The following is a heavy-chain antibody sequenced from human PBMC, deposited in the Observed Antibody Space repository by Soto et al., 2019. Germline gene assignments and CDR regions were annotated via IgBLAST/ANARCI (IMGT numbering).Heavy chain of an antibody. CDR1: GGSISSSSYY. J-gene: IGHJ6*02. Sequence: PSETLSLTCTVSGGSISSSSYYWGWIRQPPGKGLEWIGSIYYSGSTYYNTSLKSRVTISVDTSKNQFSLKLSSVTAADTALYYCARHVGIAAAGTGFDGMDVWGQGTTVTVSS. CDR3: ARHVGIAAAGTGFDGMDV. V-gene: IGHV4-39*01. D-gene: IGHD6-13*01. CDR2: IYYSGST.